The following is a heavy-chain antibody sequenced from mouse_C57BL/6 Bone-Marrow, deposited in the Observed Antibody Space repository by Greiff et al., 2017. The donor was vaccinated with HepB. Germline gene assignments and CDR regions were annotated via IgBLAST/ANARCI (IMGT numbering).Heavy chain of an antibody. V-gene: IGHV1-18*01. CDR2: INPNNGGT. J-gene: IGHJ4*01. CDR1: GYTFTDYN. Sequence: EVPLQQSGPELVKPGASVKITCKASGYTFTDYNMDWVKQSPGKSLEWIGDINPNNGGTIYNQKLKGKATLTVDKSSSTAYMELRSLTSEDTAVYYCGRVTTVVLEAMDYWGQGTSVTVSS. D-gene: IGHD1-1*01. CDR3: GRVTTVVLEAMDY.